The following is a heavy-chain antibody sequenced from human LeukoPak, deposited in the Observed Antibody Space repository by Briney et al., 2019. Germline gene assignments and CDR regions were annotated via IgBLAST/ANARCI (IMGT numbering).Heavy chain of an antibody. CDR1: GFTFSGFW. CDR3: ARDRGYSYGLDFDY. CDR2: IWYDGSNK. V-gene: IGHV3-33*08. Sequence: GGSLRLSCAASGFTFSGFWMLWVRQAPGKGLEWVAVIWYDGSNKYYADSVKGRFTISRDNSKNTLYLQMNSLRAEDTAVYYCARDRGYSYGLDFDYWGQGTLVTVSS. J-gene: IGHJ4*02. D-gene: IGHD5-18*01.